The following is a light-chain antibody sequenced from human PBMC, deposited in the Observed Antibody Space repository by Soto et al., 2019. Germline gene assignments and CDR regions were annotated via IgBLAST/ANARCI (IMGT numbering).Light chain of an antibody. J-gene: IGKJ5*01. CDR2: EAS. Sequence: DIPLTQSPSLLSASVGDIVTITCRASHDISTYLAWYQQKPGKAPKIMIYEASTLQSGVPSRFSGSGSGTEFTLTISGLLPEDVATYHCQQLNTLPFTFGQGTRLEIK. CDR1: HDISTY. V-gene: IGKV1-9*01. CDR3: QQLNTLPFT.